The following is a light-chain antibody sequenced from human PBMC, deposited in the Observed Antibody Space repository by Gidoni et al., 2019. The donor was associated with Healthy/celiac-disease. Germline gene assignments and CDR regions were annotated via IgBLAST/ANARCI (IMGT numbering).Light chain of an antibody. CDR2: AAS. V-gene: IGKV1-39*01. Sequence: DIQMTQSPSSLSASVGLRVTITCRPSQSISSYLNWYQQKPGKAPKLLIYAASSLQSGVPSRFSGSGSGTDFTLTISSLQPEDFATYYCQQSYSTPYTFGQGTKLEIK. J-gene: IGKJ2*01. CDR3: QQSYSTPYT. CDR1: QSISSY.